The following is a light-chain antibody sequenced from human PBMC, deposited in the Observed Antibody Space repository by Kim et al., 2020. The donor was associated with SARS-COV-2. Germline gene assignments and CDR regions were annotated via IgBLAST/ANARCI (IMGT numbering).Light chain of an antibody. CDR2: DAS. Sequence: EIVLTQSPATLSLSPGDRATLSCRASQNVSSFLAWYQQKAGQAPRLLIYDASNRATGIPARFSGTGSGTDFTLTISSLEPEDFAVYYCQQRSNWPRTFGQGTKVDIK. CDR1: QNVSSF. J-gene: IGKJ1*01. CDR3: QQRSNWPRT. V-gene: IGKV3-11*01.